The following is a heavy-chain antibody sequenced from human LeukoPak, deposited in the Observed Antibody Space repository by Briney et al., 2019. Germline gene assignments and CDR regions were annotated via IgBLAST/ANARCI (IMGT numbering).Heavy chain of an antibody. CDR3: ASRKLGNDY. CDR1: GGSFSDYY. CDR2: IYTSGST. D-gene: IGHD7-27*01. Sequence: SETLSLTCAVYGGSFSDYYWNWIRQPPGKGLEWIGRIYTSGSTNYNPSLKSRVTISDTSQNQFSLKLSSVTAADTAVYYCASRKLGNDYWGQGTLVTVSS. J-gene: IGHJ4*02. V-gene: IGHV4-59*10.